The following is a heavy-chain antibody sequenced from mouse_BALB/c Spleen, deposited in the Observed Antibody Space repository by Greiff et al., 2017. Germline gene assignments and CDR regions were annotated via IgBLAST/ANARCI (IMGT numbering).Heavy chain of an antibody. Sequence: EVQLQESGAELVKPGASVKLSCTASGFNIKDTYMHWVKQRPEQGLEWIGRIDPANGNTKYDPKFQGKATITADTSSNTAYLQLSSLTSEDTAVYYCARSGGYGSPWFAYWGQGTLVTVSA. CDR3: ARSGGYGSPWFAY. D-gene: IGHD1-1*01. V-gene: IGHV14-3*02. CDR1: GFNIKDTY. J-gene: IGHJ3*01. CDR2: IDPANGNT.